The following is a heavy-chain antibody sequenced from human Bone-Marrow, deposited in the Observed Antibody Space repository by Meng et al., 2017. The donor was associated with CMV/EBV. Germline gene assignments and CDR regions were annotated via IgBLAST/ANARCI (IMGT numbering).Heavy chain of an antibody. D-gene: IGHD2-2*01. Sequence: SETLSLTCAVYGGSFSGYYWSWIRQPPGKGLEWIGEINHSESTNYNPSLKSRVTISVDTSKNQFSLKLSSVTAADTAVYYCARDLDCSSTSCNTQIDYWGQGTLVTVSS. V-gene: IGHV4-34*01. J-gene: IGHJ4*02. CDR3: ARDLDCSSTSCNTQIDY. CDR2: INHSEST. CDR1: GGSFSGYY.